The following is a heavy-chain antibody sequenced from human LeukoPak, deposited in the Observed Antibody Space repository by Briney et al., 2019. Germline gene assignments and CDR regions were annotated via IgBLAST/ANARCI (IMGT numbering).Heavy chain of an antibody. J-gene: IGHJ4*02. CDR1: GFTFSSYA. D-gene: IGHD4-17*01. V-gene: IGHV3-23*01. CDR2: ISGSGGST. CDR3: AKYGGFTVTTTGFDY. Sequence: PGGSLRLSCAASGFTFSSYAMSWVRQAPGKGLEWVSAISGSGGSTYYADSVKGRFTISRDNSKNTLYLQMNSLRAEDTAVYYCAKYGGFTVTTTGFDYWGQGTLVTVSS.